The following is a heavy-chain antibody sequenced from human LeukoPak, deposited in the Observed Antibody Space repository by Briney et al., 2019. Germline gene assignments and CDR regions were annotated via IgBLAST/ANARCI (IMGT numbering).Heavy chain of an antibody. D-gene: IGHD3-22*01. V-gene: IGHV3-7*03. Sequence: GGSLGLSCAASGFTFSSYWMSLVRQAPGKGLEWVANIKQDGSEKYYVDSVKGRFTISRDNAKNSLYLQMNSLRAEDTAVYYCARDETPGITIIVENAFDIWGQGTMVTASS. CDR1: GFTFSSYW. CDR3: ARDETPGITIIVENAFDI. J-gene: IGHJ3*02. CDR2: IKQDGSEK.